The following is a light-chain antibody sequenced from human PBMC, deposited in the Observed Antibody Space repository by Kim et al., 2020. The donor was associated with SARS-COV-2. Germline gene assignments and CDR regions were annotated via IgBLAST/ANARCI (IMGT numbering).Light chain of an antibody. V-gene: IGLV6-57*01. CDR3: QSYDSSSQV. J-gene: IGLJ3*02. Sequence: GKTVTISCTRSRGSIDSNFVQWYQQRPGSSPTNVIYENKERRSGVPDRFSGSIDSSSNSTALTISGLRAEDEADYYCQSYDSSSQVFGGGTQLTVL. CDR2: ENK. CDR1: RGSIDSNF.